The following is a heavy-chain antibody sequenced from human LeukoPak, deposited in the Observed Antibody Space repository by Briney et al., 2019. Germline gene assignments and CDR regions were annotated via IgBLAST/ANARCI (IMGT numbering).Heavy chain of an antibody. CDR2: INAGNGNT. CDR1: GYTFTSYA. J-gene: IGHJ5*02. D-gene: IGHD3-10*01. Sequence: GASVKVSCKASGYTFTSYAMHWVRQAPGQRLEWMGWINAGNGNTKYSQKFQGRVTITRDTSASTAYMELSSLRSEDTAVYYCARSCGSGSRANWFDPWGQGTLVTVSS. V-gene: IGHV1-3*01. CDR3: ARSCGSGSRANWFDP.